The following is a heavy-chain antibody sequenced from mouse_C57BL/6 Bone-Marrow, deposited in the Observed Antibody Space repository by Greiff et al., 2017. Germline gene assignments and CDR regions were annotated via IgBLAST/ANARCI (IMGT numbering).Heavy chain of an antibody. CDR3: TRDYYGRAWFAY. CDR1: GYTFTSYT. Sequence: VQLQQSGAELARPGASVKMSCKASGYTFTSYTMHWVKQRPGQGLEWIGYINPSSGYTKYNQKFKDKATLTADKSSSTAYMQLSSLTSDDSAVYYCTRDYYGRAWFAYWGQGTLVTVSA. D-gene: IGHD1-1*01. CDR2: INPSSGYT. J-gene: IGHJ3*01. V-gene: IGHV1-4*01.